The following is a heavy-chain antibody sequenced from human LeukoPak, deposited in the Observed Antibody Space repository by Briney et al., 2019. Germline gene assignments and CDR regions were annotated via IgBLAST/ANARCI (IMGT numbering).Heavy chain of an antibody. CDR1: GGSISSSSYY. J-gene: IGHJ4*02. CDR3: ARRGYYDSSGYYSGYY. D-gene: IGHD3-22*01. V-gene: IGHV4-39*01. Sequence: SETLSLTCTVSGGSISSSSYYWGWIRQPPGKGLEWVGRIYYSGSTYYNPSIKSRVTISVDTSKNQFSLKLSSVTAADTAVYYCARRGYYDSSGYYSGYYWGQGTLVTVSS. CDR2: IYYSGST.